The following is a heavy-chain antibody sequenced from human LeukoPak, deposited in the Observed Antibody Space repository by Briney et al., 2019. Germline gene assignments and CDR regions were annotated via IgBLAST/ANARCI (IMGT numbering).Heavy chain of an antibody. V-gene: IGHV3-15*01. Sequence: PGGSLRLSCAASGFTASNVWMTWVRQASGKGLEWVGRIREKTDGGTTDYAAPVKGRFTISRDDSKNTLYLQMNSLKTEDTAVYYCTSTLGYWGQGTLVTVSS. D-gene: IGHD3-16*01. J-gene: IGHJ4*02. CDR1: GFTASNVW. CDR3: TSTLGY. CDR2: IREKTDGGTT.